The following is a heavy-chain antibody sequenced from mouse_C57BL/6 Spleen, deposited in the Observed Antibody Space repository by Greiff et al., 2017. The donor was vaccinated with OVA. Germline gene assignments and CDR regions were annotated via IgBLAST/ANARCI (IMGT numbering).Heavy chain of an antibody. J-gene: IGHJ4*01. Sequence: QVQLKESGPGLVQPSQSLSITCTVSGFSLTSYGVHWVRQSPGKGLEWLGVIWSGGSTDYNAAFISRLSISKYNSKGQVFFRMNSLQADDTAIYYCARWGYYAMDYWGQGTSVTVSS. CDR1: GFSLTSYG. CDR3: ARWGYYAMDY. V-gene: IGHV2-2*01. CDR2: IWSGGST.